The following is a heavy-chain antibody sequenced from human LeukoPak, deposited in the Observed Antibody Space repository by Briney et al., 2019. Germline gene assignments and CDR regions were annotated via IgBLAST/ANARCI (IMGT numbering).Heavy chain of an antibody. CDR3: ARPTQLYSGYFDY. D-gene: IGHD1-26*01. Sequence: SETLSLTCTVSGGSISSYYWGWIRQPPGKGLEWIGSIYYSGSTYYNPSLKSRVTISVDTSKNQFSLKLSSVTAADTAVYYCARPTQLYSGYFDYWGQGTLVTVSS. CDR2: IYYSGST. J-gene: IGHJ4*02. V-gene: IGHV4-39*01. CDR1: GGSISSYY.